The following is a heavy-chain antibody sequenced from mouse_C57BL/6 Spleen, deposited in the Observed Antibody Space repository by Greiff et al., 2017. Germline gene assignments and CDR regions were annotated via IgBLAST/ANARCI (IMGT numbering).Heavy chain of an antibody. D-gene: IGHD2-4*01. Sequence: QVTLKVCGPGILQPSQTLSLTCSFSGFSLSTFGMGVGWIRQPSGKGLEWLAHIWWDDAKYYNPALKSRLTISKDTSKNQVFLKIANVDTADTATYYCARMDYDYDGRNFGYWGQGTTLTVSS. CDR3: ARMDYDYDGRNFGY. V-gene: IGHV8-8*01. J-gene: IGHJ2*01. CDR1: GFSLSTFGMG. CDR2: IWWDDAK.